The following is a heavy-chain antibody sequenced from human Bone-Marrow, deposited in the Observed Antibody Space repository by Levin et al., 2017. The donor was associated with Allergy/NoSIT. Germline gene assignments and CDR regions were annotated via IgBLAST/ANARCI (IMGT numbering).Heavy chain of an antibody. CDR2: IGIRGDT. CDR1: GFTFSSYD. J-gene: IGHJ6*02. D-gene: IGHD6-19*01. V-gene: IGHV3-13*01. CDR3: VRDPSGRGMDV. Sequence: GASVKVSCAASGFTFSSYDMHWVRQVAGGGLEWLSMIGIRGDTYYPDSLKGRITISRENGKNSLYLQMNSLTVGDTAVYYCVRDPSGRGMDVWGQGTTVTVSS.